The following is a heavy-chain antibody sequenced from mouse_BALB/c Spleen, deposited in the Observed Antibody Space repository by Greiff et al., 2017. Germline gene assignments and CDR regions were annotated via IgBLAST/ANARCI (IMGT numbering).Heavy chain of an antibody. V-gene: IGHV5-6*01. J-gene: IGHJ2*01. Sequence: EVQLQQSGGDLVKPGGSLKLSCAASGFTFSSYGMSWVRQTPDKRLEWVATISSGGSYTYYPDSVKGRFTISRDNAKNTLYLQMSSLKSEDTAMYYCARRSRDYDGWWGQGTTLTVSS. D-gene: IGHD2-4*01. CDR3: ARRSRDYDGW. CDR1: GFTFSSYG. CDR2: ISSGGSYT.